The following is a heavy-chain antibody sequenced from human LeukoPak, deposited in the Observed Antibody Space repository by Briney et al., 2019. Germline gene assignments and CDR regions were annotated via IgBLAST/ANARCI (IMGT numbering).Heavy chain of an antibody. J-gene: IGHJ3*02. CDR3: ARDQVQYAFDI. CDR2: INHSGST. CDR1: DGSFSGYY. V-gene: IGHV4-34*01. Sequence: PSETLSLTCAVYDGSFSGYYWSWIRQPPGKGLEWIGEINHSGSTNYNPSLKSRVTISLDTSKSQFSPKVRYVTAADTAVYYCARDQVQYAFDIWGQGTMVTVSS.